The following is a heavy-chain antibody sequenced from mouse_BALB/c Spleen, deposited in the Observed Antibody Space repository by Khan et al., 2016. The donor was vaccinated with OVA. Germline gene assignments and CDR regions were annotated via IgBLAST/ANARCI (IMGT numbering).Heavy chain of an antibody. V-gene: IGHV3-2*02. Sequence: EVQLQESGPGLVKPSQSLSLTCTVTGYSITSDYAWNWIRQFPGNKLEWMGYISYSGSTSYNPSLKSRIYITRDTSKNQFFLQLNSVTTEDTATYYCARWGNSYFDYWGQGTTLTVSS. CDR1: GYSITSDYA. CDR2: ISYSGST. CDR3: ARWGNSYFDY. J-gene: IGHJ2*01.